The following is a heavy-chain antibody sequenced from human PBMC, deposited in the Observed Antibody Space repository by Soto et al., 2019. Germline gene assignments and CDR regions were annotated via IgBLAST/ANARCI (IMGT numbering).Heavy chain of an antibody. CDR3: AKDRGHYYDSSGYSNYWYFDL. V-gene: IGHV3-30*18. Sequence: QVQLVESGGGVVQPGRSLRLSCAASGFTFSSYGMHWVRQAPGKGLEWVAVISSDGSNEYYVDYVKGRFTISRDNSRNXLXLXXNSLRAEDTAVYYCAKDRGHYYDSSGYSNYWYFDLWGRGTLVTVSS. J-gene: IGHJ2*01. CDR2: ISSDGSNE. D-gene: IGHD3-22*01. CDR1: GFTFSSYG.